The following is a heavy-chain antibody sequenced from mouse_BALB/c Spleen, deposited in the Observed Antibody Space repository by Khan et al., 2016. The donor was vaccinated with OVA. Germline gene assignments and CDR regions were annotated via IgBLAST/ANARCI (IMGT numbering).Heavy chain of an antibody. V-gene: IGHV14-3*02. CDR2: IDPANDNS. J-gene: IGHJ2*01. CDR3: APAGTGDYFYY. Sequence: VQLKQSGAELVKPGASVKLSCTASGFNIKDTHMHWVKQRPEQGLEWIGRIDPANDNSKYDPRFQGKATITADTSSNTAYLHLSSLTSEDTAVYYCAPAGTGDYFYYWGQGTTPTVSS. CDR1: GFNIKDTH. D-gene: IGHD4-1*01.